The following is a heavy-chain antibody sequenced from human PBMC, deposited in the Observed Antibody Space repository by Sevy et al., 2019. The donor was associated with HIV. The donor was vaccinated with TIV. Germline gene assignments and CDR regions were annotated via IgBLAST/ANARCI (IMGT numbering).Heavy chain of an antibody. J-gene: IGHJ4*02. CDR1: GFTFSNYW. V-gene: IGHV3-7*01. CDR3: VRDGLASATDFDY. Sequence: GGSLRLSCEVSGFTFSNYWMTWVRQAPGKGLEWVANIKEDGSDKYYGDSVKGRFSLSGDNAKNSLYLQMDSLRAEDTAVYYCVRDGLASATDFDYWGQGTLVTVSS. D-gene: IGHD2-15*01. CDR2: IKEDGSDK.